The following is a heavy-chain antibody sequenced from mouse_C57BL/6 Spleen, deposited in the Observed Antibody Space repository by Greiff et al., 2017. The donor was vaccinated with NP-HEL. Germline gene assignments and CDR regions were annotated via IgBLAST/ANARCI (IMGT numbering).Heavy chain of an antibody. CDR3: ARWGLLLDFDY. D-gene: IGHD1-1*01. J-gene: IGHJ2*01. Sequence: VQLQQSGPELVKPGASVKISCKASGYAFSSSWMNWVKQRPGKGLEWIGRIYPGDGDTNYNGKFKGKATLTADKSYSTAYMQLSSLTSEDSAVYFCARWGLLLDFDYWGQGTTLTVSS. V-gene: IGHV1-82*01. CDR2: IYPGDGDT. CDR1: GYAFSSSW.